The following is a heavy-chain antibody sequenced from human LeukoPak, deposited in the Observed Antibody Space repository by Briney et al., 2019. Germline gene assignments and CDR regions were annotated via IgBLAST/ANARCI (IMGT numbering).Heavy chain of an antibody. D-gene: IGHD6-13*01. CDR3: ARGTPFIAAAGISYFDY. V-gene: IGHV1-18*01. CDR2: ISAYNGNT. J-gene: IGHJ4*02. Sequence: ASVKVSCKASGYTFTSYGISWVRQAPGQGLEWMGWISAYNGNTNYAQKLQGRVTMTTDTSASTAYMELRSLRSDDTAVYYCARGTPFIAAAGISYFDYWGQGTLVTVSS. CDR1: GYTFTSYG.